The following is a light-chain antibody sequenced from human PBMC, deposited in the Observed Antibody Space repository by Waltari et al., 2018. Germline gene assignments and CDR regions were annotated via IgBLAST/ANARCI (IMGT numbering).Light chain of an antibody. CDR2: QVS. J-gene: IGLJ2*01. CDR1: KLGDKY. V-gene: IGLV3-1*01. Sequence: SYELTQTPSMPVSPGQTANITCSGDKLGDKYACWYQQKPGQSPVLVIYQVSKRPSGSPERFSGSISGNTVTLTISGTQAIDEADYYCQAWDSRTLIFGGGTKLTVL. CDR3: QAWDSRTLI.